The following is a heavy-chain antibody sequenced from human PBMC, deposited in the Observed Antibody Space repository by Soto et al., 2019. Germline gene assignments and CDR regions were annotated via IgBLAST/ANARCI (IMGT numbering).Heavy chain of an antibody. V-gene: IGHV4-39*01. CDR1: GGSISSSSYY. D-gene: IGHD3-3*01. J-gene: IGHJ6*02. CDR3: ARHQGFLPDYYGMDV. CDR2: IYYSGSA. Sequence: KTSETLSLTCTVSGGSISSSSYYWGWIRQPPGKGLEWIGSIYYSGSAYYNPSLKSRVTISVDTSKNQFSLKLSSVTAADTAVYYCARHQGFLPDYYGMDVWGQGTTVTVSS.